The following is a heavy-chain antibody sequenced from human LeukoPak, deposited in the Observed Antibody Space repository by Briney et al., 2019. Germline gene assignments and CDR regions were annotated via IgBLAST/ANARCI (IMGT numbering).Heavy chain of an antibody. CDR3: ARGKGYCSTTSCYYYFDY. CDR2: ISSSGSNI. V-gene: IGHV3-48*03. CDR1: GFTFSSYE. D-gene: IGHD2-2*01. J-gene: IGHJ4*02. Sequence: QTGGSLRLSCAASGFTFSSYEINWVRQAPRKGLEWVSYISSSGSNIYYADSVKGRFTISRDNAKNSLSLQMNSLRAEDTAVYYCARGKGYCSTTSCYYYFDYWGQGTLVTVSS.